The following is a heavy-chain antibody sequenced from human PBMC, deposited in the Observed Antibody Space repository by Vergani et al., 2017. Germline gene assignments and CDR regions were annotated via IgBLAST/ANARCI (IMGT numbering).Heavy chain of an antibody. J-gene: IGHJ4*02. V-gene: IGHV3-48*03. CDR3: AKDQYDILTGYWYY. CDR1: GFTFSSYE. CDR2: ISSSGSTI. Sequence: EVQLVESGGGLVQPGGSLRLSCAASGFTFSSYEMNWVRQAPGKGLEWVSYISSSGSTIYYADSVKGRFTISRDNAKNSLYLQMNSLRAEDTAVYYCAKDQYDILTGYWYYWGQGTLVTVSS. D-gene: IGHD3-9*01.